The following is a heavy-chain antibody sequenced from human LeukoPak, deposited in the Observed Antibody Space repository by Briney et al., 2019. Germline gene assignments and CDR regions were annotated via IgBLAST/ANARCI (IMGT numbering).Heavy chain of an antibody. D-gene: IGHD3-22*01. CDR2: ISGSGGST. V-gene: IGHV3-23*01. J-gene: IGHJ4*02. CDR3: AKGMTYYYDSSGSH. CDR1: GFTFSSYG. Sequence: GGSLRLSCAASGFTFSSYGMSWVRQAPGKGLEWVSAISGSGGSTYYADSVKGRFTISRDNSKNTLYLQMNSLRAEDAAVYYCAKGMTYYYDSSGSHWGQGTLVTVSS.